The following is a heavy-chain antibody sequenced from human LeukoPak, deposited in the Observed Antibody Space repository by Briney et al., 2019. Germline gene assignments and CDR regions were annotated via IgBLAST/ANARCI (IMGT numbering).Heavy chain of an antibody. CDR3: AELGITMIGGV. D-gene: IGHD3-10*02. J-gene: IGHJ6*04. CDR2: IREDGTEK. CDR1: GFTFSGAW. V-gene: IGHV3-7*01. Sequence: GGSLRLSCTASGFTFSGAWTTWVRQAPGKGLEWVVNIREDGTEKNYVDSVKGRFTISRDNAKNSLYLQMNSLRAEDTAVYYCAELGITMIGGVWGKGTTVTISS.